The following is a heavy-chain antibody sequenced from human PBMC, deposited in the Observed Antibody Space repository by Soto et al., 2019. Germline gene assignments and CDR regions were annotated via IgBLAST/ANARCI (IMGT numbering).Heavy chain of an antibody. D-gene: IGHD3-10*01. Sequence: QVQLQQWGAGLLKPSETLSLTCAVYGGAFSGYYWTWIRQPPGTGLEWIGEINHSGSTNYNPSLKSRVTISVDTSRNQFSLKLTSVTAADTAVYYCARDKITCLFDYWGQGTRVTVSS. CDR2: INHSGST. V-gene: IGHV4-34*01. J-gene: IGHJ4*02. CDR3: ARDKITCLFDY. CDR1: GGAFSGYY.